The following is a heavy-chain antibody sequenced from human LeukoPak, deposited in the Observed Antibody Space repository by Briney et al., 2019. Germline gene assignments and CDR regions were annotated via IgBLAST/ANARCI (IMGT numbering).Heavy chain of an antibody. CDR1: GGSVSSGSYY. Sequence: SETLSLTCTVSGGSVSSGSYYWSWIRQPPGKGLECVGYIYSSGSAKYNPSLKSRVTISVDTSKNQFSLKLTSVTAADTAVYYCARGFGDWGLSWFDPWGQGTLVTVSS. CDR2: IYSSGSA. D-gene: IGHD3-10*01. CDR3: ARGFGDWGLSWFDP. V-gene: IGHV4-61*01. J-gene: IGHJ5*02.